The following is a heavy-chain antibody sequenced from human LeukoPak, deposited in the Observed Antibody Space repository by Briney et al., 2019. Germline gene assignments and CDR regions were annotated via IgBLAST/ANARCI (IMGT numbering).Heavy chain of an antibody. CDR1: GYTFTGYY. V-gene: IGHV1-2*02. Sequence: ASVKVSCRASGYTFTGYYMHWVRQAPGQGLEGMGWINPNSGGTNYAQKFQGRVTMARDTSISTAYMELSRLRSDGTAVYYCARGEDIVVVPAAEMGMDVWGQGTTVTVSS. J-gene: IGHJ6*02. CDR2: INPNSGGT. CDR3: ARGEDIVVVPAAEMGMDV. D-gene: IGHD2-2*01.